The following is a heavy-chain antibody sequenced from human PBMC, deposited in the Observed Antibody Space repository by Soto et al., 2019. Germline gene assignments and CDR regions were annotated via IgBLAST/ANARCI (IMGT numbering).Heavy chain of an antibody. Sequence: EVQLVESGGGLVPPGGSLRLSCAASGFTFLSDWMHWVRQAPGKGLVWVSRIHSDGSSTSYADAVKGRFTISRDNAKNTLYLKMNSLRAEDTAVYYCARDSSSGLDYWGQGTLGTVSS. J-gene: IGHJ4*02. D-gene: IGHD6-13*01. CDR1: GFTFLSDW. CDR2: IHSDGSST. V-gene: IGHV3-74*01. CDR3: ARDSSSGLDY.